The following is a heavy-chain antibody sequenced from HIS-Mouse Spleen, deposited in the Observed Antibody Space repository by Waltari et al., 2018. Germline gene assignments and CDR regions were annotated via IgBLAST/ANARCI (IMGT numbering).Heavy chain of an antibody. CDR2: IYYSGGT. J-gene: IGHJ2*01. CDR1: GCSISSSSYY. Sequence: QLQLQESGPGLVKPSETLSLSRTVPGCSISSSSYYWGWIRHPPGKGLEWLGSIYYSGGTDYNPSLKSRVTISVDTSKNQFSLKLGSVTAADTAVYYCAREIPYSSSWYDWYFDLWGRGTLVTVSS. CDR3: AREIPYSSSWYDWYFDL. D-gene: IGHD6-13*01. V-gene: IGHV4-39*07.